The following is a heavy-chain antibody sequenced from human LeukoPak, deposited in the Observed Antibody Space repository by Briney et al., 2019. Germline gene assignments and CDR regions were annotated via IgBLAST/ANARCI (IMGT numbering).Heavy chain of an antibody. CDR1: GGSINDYY. V-gene: IGHV4-59*01. CDR2: ISNSGTT. J-gene: IGHJ5*02. CDR3: ARVVRGAVTSNCFDP. D-gene: IGHD4-17*01. Sequence: SETLSLTCTVSGGSINDYYWTWIRQAPGKGLEWVGYISNSGTTDYNPSLKSRVTMSVDTSNNEFSLRLTSVTAADTAMYYCARVVRGAVTSNCFDPWGQGTLVTVSS.